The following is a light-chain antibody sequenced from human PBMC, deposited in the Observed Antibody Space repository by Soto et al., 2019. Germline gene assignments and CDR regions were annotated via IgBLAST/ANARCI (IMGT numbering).Light chain of an antibody. V-gene: IGKV3-20*01. J-gene: IGKJ4*01. Sequence: EIVLTQSPGTLSLSPGERSTLSCRASQSVSSAYLAWYLQKPGQAPRLLVYGASSRATGIPVRFSGSGSGTDFTLTISRLEPEDFAVYYCQQYGTSPLTFGGGTKVDIK. CDR1: QSVSSAY. CDR3: QQYGTSPLT. CDR2: GAS.